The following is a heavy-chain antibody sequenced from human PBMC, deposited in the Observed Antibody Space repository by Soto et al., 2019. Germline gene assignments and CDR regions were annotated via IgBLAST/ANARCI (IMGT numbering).Heavy chain of an antibody. J-gene: IGHJ6*02. Sequence: TGGSLRLSCAASGFTFSSYWMHWVRQAPGKGLVWVSRINSDGSSTSYADSVKGRFTISRDNAKNTLYLQMNSLRAEDTAVYYCARGPNPYSYGPWATRYYGMDVWGQGTTVTV. CDR3: ARGPNPYSYGPWATRYYGMDV. CDR1: GFTFSSYW. D-gene: IGHD5-18*01. CDR2: INSDGSST. V-gene: IGHV3-74*01.